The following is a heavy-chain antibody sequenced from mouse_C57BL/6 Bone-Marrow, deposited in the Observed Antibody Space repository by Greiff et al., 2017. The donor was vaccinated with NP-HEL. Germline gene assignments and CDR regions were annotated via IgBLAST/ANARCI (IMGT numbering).Heavy chain of an antibody. V-gene: IGHV1-22*01. CDR2: INPNNGGT. CDR1: GYTFTDYD. Sequence: EVQLQQSGPELVKPGASVKLSCKASGYTFTDYDMHWVRQSHGKSLEWIGYINPNNGGTSYNQKFKGKATLTVNKSSNTAYMELRSLTSEDSAVYVCARAGPWFAYWGQGTLVTVSA. J-gene: IGHJ3*01. CDR3: ARAGPWFAY.